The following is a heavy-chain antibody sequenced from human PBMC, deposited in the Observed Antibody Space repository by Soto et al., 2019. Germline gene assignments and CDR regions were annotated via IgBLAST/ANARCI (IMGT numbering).Heavy chain of an antibody. CDR1: GYTFTGYG. CDR3: ARRYCSGGSCYSFPP. V-gene: IGHV1-18*01. CDR2: ISAYNGNT. Sequence: ASVKVSCKASGYTFTGYGISWVRQAPGQGLEWMGWISAYNGNTNYAQKLQGRVTMTTDTSTSTAYMELRSLRSDDTAVYYCARRYCSGGSCYSFPPWGQGTLVTVSS. J-gene: IGHJ5*02. D-gene: IGHD2-15*01.